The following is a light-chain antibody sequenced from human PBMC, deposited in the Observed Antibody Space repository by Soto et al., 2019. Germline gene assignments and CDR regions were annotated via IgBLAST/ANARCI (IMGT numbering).Light chain of an antibody. V-gene: IGLV2-8*01. CDR1: SSDVGAYKF. CDR2: EVN. CDR3: RSYGGRSNLV. J-gene: IGLJ2*01. Sequence: QSVLTQPPSASGSPGQSVTISCTGTSSDVGAYKFVSWYQLHPGKAPKLMIYEVNVRPSGVPDRFSGSKSGNTASLTVSGLQVEDEADYYYRSYGGRSNLVFGGGTQVTVL.